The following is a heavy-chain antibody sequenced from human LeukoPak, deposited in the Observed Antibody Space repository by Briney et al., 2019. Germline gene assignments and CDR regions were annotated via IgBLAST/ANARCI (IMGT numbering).Heavy chain of an antibody. J-gene: IGHJ4*02. D-gene: IGHD6-13*01. CDR3: ARDIWVPYPHPITAAGTGADY. CDR2: ISSSSSYI. Sequence: GGSLRLSCAASGFTFSSYSMNWVRQAPGKGLEWVSSISSSSSYIYYADSVQGRFTISRDNAKNSLYLQMNSLRAEDTAVYYCARDIWVPYPHPITAAGTGADYWGQGTLVTVSS. CDR1: GFTFSSYS. V-gene: IGHV3-21*01.